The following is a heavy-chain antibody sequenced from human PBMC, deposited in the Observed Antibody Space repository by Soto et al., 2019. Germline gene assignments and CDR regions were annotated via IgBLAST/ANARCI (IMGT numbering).Heavy chain of an antibody. V-gene: IGHV2-5*02. CDR3: SQVGSGSYYGMDV. CDR2: IYWANGK. CDR1: GLSLTTSGVG. D-gene: IGHD3-10*01. J-gene: IGHJ6*02. Sequence: QITLKESGPTLVKPTQTLTLTCTFSGLSLTTSGVGVSWIRQPPGKALEWLAVIYWANGKRFSPSLTTMLTITRDTSKIQVILTMTNLDPVDTCTYHCSQVGSGSYYGMDVWGQVTTVTVSS.